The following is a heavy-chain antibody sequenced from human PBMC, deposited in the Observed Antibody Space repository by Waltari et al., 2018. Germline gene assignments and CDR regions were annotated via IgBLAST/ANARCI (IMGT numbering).Heavy chain of an antibody. V-gene: IGHV3-7*01. CDR3: ARDDSSSGSYDAFDI. Sequence: EVQLVESGGGLVQPGGSLSLSCAASGFSFSHYWLGWVRQAPGKGLEWVADIKGDGSRKYYLDSVRGRFSISRDNTKNSVDLQMNSLRAEDTAVYYCARDDSSSGSYDAFDIWGQGTMVAVSS. CDR2: IKGDGSRK. CDR1: GFSFSHYW. D-gene: IGHD3-22*01. J-gene: IGHJ3*02.